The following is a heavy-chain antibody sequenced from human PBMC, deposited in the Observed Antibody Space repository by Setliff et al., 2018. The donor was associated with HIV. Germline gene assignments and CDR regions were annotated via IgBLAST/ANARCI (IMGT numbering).Heavy chain of an antibody. Sequence: ASVKVSCKASGYNFIDYYMLWVRQAPGQGLEWMGWITSNGGDTNYAQKFQGRVTMTRDTSITTAYMELSRLTSDDTAVYYCARGPESRSSCDYWGQGTLVTVSS. V-gene: IGHV1-2*02. CDR3: ARGPESRSSCDY. CDR1: GYNFIDYY. J-gene: IGHJ4*02. D-gene: IGHD6-6*01. CDR2: ITSNGGDT.